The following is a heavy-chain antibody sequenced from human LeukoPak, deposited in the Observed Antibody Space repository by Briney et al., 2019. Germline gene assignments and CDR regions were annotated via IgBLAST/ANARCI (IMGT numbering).Heavy chain of an antibody. V-gene: IGHV3-20*04. CDR3: ARTYCSGGSCYSGWPKYYFDY. CDR2: INWNGGST. D-gene: IGHD2-15*01. Sequence: GGSLRLSCAASGFTFDDYGMSWVRQAPGKGLEWVSGINWNGGSTGYADSVKGRFTISRDNAKNSLYLQMNSLRAEDTALYYCARTYCSGGSCYSGWPKYYFDYWGQGTLVTVSS. J-gene: IGHJ4*02. CDR1: GFTFDDYG.